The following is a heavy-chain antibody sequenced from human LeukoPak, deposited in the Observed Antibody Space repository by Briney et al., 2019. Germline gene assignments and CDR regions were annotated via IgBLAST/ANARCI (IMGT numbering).Heavy chain of an antibody. CDR3: ARDPRLRGLDDTFDI. V-gene: IGHV3-23*01. Sequence: GGSLRLSCAASGFIFSSYAMSWVRQAPGKGLEWVSTISGSGGSTYYADSVKGRFTTSRDNSKNTVYLQMNSLRAEDTAVYYCARDPRLRGLDDTFDIWGQGTMVTVSS. CDR1: GFIFSSYA. CDR2: ISGSGGST. J-gene: IGHJ3*02. D-gene: IGHD2-8*01.